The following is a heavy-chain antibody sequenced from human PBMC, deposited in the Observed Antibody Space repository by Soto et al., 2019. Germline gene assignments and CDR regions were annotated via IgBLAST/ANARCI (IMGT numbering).Heavy chain of an antibody. Sequence: SETLSLTCTVSGGSISSSSYYWGWIRQPPGKGLEWIGSIYYSGSTYYNPSLKSRVTISVDTSKNQFSLKLSSVTAADTAVYYCARNRGADAFDIWGQGAMVTVSS. CDR1: GGSISSSSYY. CDR2: IYYSGST. D-gene: IGHD3-10*01. J-gene: IGHJ3*02. V-gene: IGHV4-39*01. CDR3: ARNRGADAFDI.